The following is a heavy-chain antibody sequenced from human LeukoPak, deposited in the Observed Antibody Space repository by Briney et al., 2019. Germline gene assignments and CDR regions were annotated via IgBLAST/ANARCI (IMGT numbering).Heavy chain of an antibody. D-gene: IGHD3-3*01. V-gene: IGHV3-48*01. CDR3: ARDSGDFWSGPY. J-gene: IGHJ4*02. CDR2: ISGSSSTI. Sequence: GGSLRPSCAASGFTFSSYGMYWVRQAPGKGLEWVSYISGSSSTIYYADSVRGRLTISRDNAKNSLYLQMNSLRVEDTAVYYCARDSGDFWSGPYWGQGTLVTVSS. CDR1: GFTFSSYG.